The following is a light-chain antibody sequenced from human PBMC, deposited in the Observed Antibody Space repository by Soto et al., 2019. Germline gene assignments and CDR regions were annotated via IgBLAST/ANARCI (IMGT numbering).Light chain of an antibody. CDR2: DAS. V-gene: IGKV1-33*01. J-gene: IGKJ5*01. CDR3: QQYDDLPIT. Sequence: DIDMTQSPSSLSASVGDRVTITCQASQDISNFLNWYQQKPGTAPKLLIYDASKLETGVPSRFSGSGSGTDFTLTINSLQPEDFATYYCQQYDDLPITFGQGTRLEMK. CDR1: QDISNF.